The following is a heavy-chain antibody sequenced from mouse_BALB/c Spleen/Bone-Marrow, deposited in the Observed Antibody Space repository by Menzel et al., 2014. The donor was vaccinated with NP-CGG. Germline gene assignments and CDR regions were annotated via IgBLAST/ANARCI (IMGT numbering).Heavy chain of an antibody. CDR3: VRPSYGNYGGFAY. CDR2: IRSKSNNYAT. V-gene: IGHV10-1*02. CDR1: GFTFNTYA. Sequence: EVKLVESGGGLVQPKGSLKLSCAASGFTFNTYAMNWVRQAPGKGLEWVARIRSKSNNYATYYADSVKDRFTISRDDPQSMLYLQMNNLKTEDTAMYYCVRPSYGNYGGFAYWGQGTLVTVSA. D-gene: IGHD2-1*01. J-gene: IGHJ3*01.